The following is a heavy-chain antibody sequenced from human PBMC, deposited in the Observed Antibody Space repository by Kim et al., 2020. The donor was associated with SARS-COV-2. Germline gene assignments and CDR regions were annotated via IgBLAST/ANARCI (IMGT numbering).Heavy chain of an antibody. D-gene: IGHD3-10*01. V-gene: IGHV4-39*01. CDR3: AKYQTGSMVDY. Sequence: SETLSLTCTVSGDSVSIRTYYWGWIRQPPGKGLEWIGSIFYSGTTYSNPSLKSRVTIFVDMSRNQFSLNLKSGTAADTAVYHCAKYQTGSMVDYWGQGT. J-gene: IGHJ4*02. CDR2: IFYSGTT. CDR1: GDSVSIRTYY.